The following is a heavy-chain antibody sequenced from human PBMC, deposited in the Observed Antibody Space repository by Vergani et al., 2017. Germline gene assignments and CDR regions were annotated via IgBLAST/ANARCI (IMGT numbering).Heavy chain of an antibody. V-gene: IGHV4-39*07. CDR2: IYYSGIT. J-gene: IGHJ4*02. CDR3: ARVGYDYVWGTYRSYYLDY. CDR1: GGSISSSSYY. Sequence: QLQLQESGPGLVKPSETLSLTCTVSGGSISSSSYYWGWIRQPPGKGLGWIGSIYYSGITYSNPSLKSRVTISVDTSKNQFSRRLSSVTAADTAVYYCARVGYDYVWGTYRSYYLDYWGQGTLVTVSS. D-gene: IGHD3-16*02.